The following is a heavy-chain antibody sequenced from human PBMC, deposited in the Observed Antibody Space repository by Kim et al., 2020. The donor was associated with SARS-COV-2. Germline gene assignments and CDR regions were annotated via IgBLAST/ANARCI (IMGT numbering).Heavy chain of an antibody. J-gene: IGHJ6*02. D-gene: IGHD3-10*01. CDR2: T. Sequence: TAYAASVKGRFTISRDDSKNTAYLQMNSLKTEDTAVYYCTRHSEKYGIDVWGQGTTVTVSS. V-gene: IGHV3-73*01. CDR3: TRHSEKYGIDV.